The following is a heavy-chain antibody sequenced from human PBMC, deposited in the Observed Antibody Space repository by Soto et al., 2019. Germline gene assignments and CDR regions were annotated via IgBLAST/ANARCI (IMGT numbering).Heavy chain of an antibody. D-gene: IGHD5-12*01. CDR1: GGSISSYY. Sequence: PSETLSLTCTVSGGSISSYYWSWIRQPPGKGLEWIGYIYYSGSTNYNPSLKSRVTISVDTSKNQFSLKLSSVTAADTAVYYCARRIYSGYEDYYFDYWGQGTLVTVSS. CDR3: ARRIYSGYEDYYFDY. V-gene: IGHV4-59*01. J-gene: IGHJ4*02. CDR2: IYYSGST.